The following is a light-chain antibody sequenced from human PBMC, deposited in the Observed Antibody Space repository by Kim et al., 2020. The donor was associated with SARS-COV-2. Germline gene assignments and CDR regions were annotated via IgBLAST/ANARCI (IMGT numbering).Light chain of an antibody. CDR2: LNSDGSH. Sequence: ASGKLTCTLSSWHSSYAIAWHQQQPEKGPRYLMKLNSDGSHSKGDGIPDRFSGSSSGAERYLTISSLQSEDEADYYCQTWGTGIWVFGGGTQLTVL. V-gene: IGLV4-69*01. CDR3: QTWGTGIWV. J-gene: IGLJ3*02. CDR1: SWHSSYA.